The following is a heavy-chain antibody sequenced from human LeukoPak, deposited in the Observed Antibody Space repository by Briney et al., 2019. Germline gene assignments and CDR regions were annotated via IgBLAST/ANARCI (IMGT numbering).Heavy chain of an antibody. D-gene: IGHD4-17*01. J-gene: IGHJ5*02. CDR2: INPNSGGT. V-gene: IGHV1-2*02. CDR3: ATENYGNWFDP. CDR1: GYTFTGYY. Sequence: ASVKVSCKASGYTFTGYYMHWVRQAPGQGLEWMGWINPNSGGTNYAQKFQGRVTMTEDTSTDTAYMELSSLRSEDTAVYYCATENYGNWFDPWGQGTLVTVSS.